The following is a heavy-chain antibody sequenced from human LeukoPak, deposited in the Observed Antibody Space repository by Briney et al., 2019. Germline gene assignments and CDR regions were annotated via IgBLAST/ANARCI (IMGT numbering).Heavy chain of an antibody. Sequence: PSETLSLTCAVYGGSFIGYYWSWIRQPPGKGLEWIGESNHSGSTKYNPSLKSRVTISVDTSKKRFSLKLSSVTAADTAVYYCARELSTYCSSTSCYTGWGMYYMDVWGKGTTVTVSS. V-gene: IGHV4-34*01. J-gene: IGHJ6*03. CDR2: SNHSGST. CDR1: GGSFIGYY. D-gene: IGHD2-2*02. CDR3: ARELSTYCSSTSCYTGWGMYYMDV.